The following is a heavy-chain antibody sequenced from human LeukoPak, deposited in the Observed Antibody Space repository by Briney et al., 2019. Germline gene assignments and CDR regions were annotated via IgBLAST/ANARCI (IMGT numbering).Heavy chain of an antibody. J-gene: IGHJ4*02. Sequence: GGSLRLSCTGSGFTFDDHAMTWFRQAPGKGLEWVGFIRSKAYSGTREYAASVKGRFTISRDDSKSIAYLQMNSLKIEDTAVYYCARALPRSSNVWGQGTLVTVSS. V-gene: IGHV3-49*03. CDR1: GFTFDDHA. D-gene: IGHD6-13*01. CDR2: IRSKAYSGTR. CDR3: ARALPRSSNV.